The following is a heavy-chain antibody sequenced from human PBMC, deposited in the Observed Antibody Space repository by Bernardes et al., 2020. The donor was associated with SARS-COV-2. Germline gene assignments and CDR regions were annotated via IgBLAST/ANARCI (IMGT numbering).Heavy chain of an antibody. Sequence: ASVKVSCKASGYTFTSYGISWVRQAPGQGLEWMGWISADNGNTDYAQKLQGRVIMTTDTSTSTAYMELRSLRSGDTAVYYCATVVGYSYGGGWFDPWGQGTLVTVSS. CDR2: ISADNGNT. CDR1: GYTFTSYG. J-gene: IGHJ5*02. CDR3: ATVVGYSYGGGWFDP. V-gene: IGHV1-18*01. D-gene: IGHD5-18*01.